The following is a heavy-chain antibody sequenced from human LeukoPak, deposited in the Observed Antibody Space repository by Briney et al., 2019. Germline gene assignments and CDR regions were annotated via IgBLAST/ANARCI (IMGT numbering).Heavy chain of an antibody. Sequence: PGGSLGLSCAASGFTFSSYSMNWVRQAPGKGLEWVSSISSSSSYIYYADSVKGRFTISRDNAKNSLYLQMNSLRAEDTAVYYCARDSGSYYPDAFDIWGQGTMVTVSS. CDR3: ARDSGSYYPDAFDI. J-gene: IGHJ3*02. CDR2: ISSSSSYI. D-gene: IGHD1-26*01. CDR1: GFTFSSYS. V-gene: IGHV3-21*01.